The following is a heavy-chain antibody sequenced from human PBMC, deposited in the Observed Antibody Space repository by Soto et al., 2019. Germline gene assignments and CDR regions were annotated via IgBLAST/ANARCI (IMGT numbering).Heavy chain of an antibody. D-gene: IGHD3-16*01. CDR2: IFSSGTT. Sequence: PSENLALTCTVSGDSISSGNKYWSWIRQPPGKGLEWIGYIFSSGTTYYNPSLKSRLTMSLDASQNQFSLKLNSLTDADTAVYFCARFPSPFDYYYAMDFWGQGTTVIVSS. V-gene: IGHV4-30-4*01. CDR1: GDSISSGNKY. J-gene: IGHJ6*02. CDR3: ARFPSPFDYYYAMDF.